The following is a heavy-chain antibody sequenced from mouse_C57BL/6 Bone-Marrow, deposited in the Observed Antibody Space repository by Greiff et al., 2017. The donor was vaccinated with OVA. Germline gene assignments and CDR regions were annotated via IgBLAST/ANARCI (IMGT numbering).Heavy chain of an antibody. D-gene: IGHD2-2*01. V-gene: IGHV1-20*01. CDR3: ARWSVYYGYGGYFDY. CDR1: GYSFTGYF. CDR2: INPYNGDT. Sequence: EVQLQQSGPELVKPGDSVKISCKASGYSFTGYFMNWVMQSHGKSLEWIGRINPYNGDTFYNQKFKGKATLTVDKSSSTAHMELRSLTSEDSAVYYCARWSVYYGYGGYFDYWGQGTTLTVSS. J-gene: IGHJ2*01.